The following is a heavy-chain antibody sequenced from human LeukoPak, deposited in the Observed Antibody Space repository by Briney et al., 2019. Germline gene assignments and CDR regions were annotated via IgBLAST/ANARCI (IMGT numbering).Heavy chain of an antibody. CDR2: ISSSGSTI. V-gene: IGHV3-11*01. CDR1: GFTFSDYY. J-gene: IGHJ4*02. CDR3: ARGAYDFWSGYFRTGPYYFDY. D-gene: IGHD3-3*01. Sequence: GGSLRLSCAASGFTFSDYYMSWIRQAPGKGLEWVSYISSSGSTIYYADSVKGRFTISRDNAKNSLYLQMNSLRAEDTAVYYCARGAYDFWSGYFRTGPYYFDYWGQGTLVTVSS.